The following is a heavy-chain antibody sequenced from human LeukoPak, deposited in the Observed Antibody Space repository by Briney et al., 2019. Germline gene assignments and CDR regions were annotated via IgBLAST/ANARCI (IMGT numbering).Heavy chain of an antibody. CDR1: GFTFSSYG. V-gene: IGHV3-33*01. J-gene: IGHJ3*02. CDR2: IWYDGSNK. Sequence: GGSLRLSCAASGFTFSSYGMHWVRQAPGKGLEWVEVIWYDGSNKYYADSVKGRFTISRDNSKNTLYLQMNSLRAEDTAVYYCATSGPADAFDIWGQGTMVTVSS. CDR3: ATSGPADAFDI. D-gene: IGHD6-25*01.